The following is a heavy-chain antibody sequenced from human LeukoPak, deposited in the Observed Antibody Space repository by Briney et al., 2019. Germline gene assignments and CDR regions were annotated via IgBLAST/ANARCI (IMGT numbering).Heavy chain of an antibody. CDR1: GFTFDDYA. CDR2: ISWNSGSI. J-gene: IGHJ3*02. V-gene: IGHV3-9*01. CDR3: AFLGVVATGTDAFDI. D-gene: IGHD5-12*01. Sequence: GRPLRLSCAASGFTFDDYAMHWVRQAPGKGLEWVSGISWNSGSIGYADSVKGRFTISRDNAKNSLYLQMNSLRAEDTALYYCAFLGVVATGTDAFDIWGQGTMVTVSS.